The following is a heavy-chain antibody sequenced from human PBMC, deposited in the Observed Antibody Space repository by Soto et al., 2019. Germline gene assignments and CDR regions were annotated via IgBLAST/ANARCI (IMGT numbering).Heavy chain of an antibody. J-gene: IGHJ4*02. V-gene: IGHV4-59*01. D-gene: IGHD3-3*01. CDR1: GGSISSYY. CDR3: ARGRSYDFWSGYPGTFDY. CDR2: IYYSGST. Sequence: SETLSLTCTVSGGSISSYYWSWIRQPPGKGLEWIGYIYYSGSTNYNPSLKSRVTISVDTSKNQFSLKLSSVTAADTAVYYCARGRSYDFWSGYPGTFDYWGQGTLVTVSS.